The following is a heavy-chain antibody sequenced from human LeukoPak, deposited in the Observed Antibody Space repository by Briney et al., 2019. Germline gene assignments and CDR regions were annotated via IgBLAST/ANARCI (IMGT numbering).Heavy chain of an antibody. J-gene: IGHJ4*02. V-gene: IGHV3-7*01. CDR1: GFSFSRYW. CDR3: ARGSTEMATDGYFDY. D-gene: IGHD5-24*01. Sequence: GGSLRLSCAASGFSFSRYWMSWVRQAPGKGLEWVANIKQDGSEKNYVESVKGRFTISRDNAKNSLYLQMNSLRAEDTAVYYCARGSTEMATDGYFDYGGQGTLVTVSS. CDR2: IKQDGSEK.